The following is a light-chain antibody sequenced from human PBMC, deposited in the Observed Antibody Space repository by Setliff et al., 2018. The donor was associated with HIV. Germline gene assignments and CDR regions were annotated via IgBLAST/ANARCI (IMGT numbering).Light chain of an antibody. V-gene: IGLV2-14*03. J-gene: IGLJ1*01. CDR1: SSDVGGYNY. CDR3: CSYARATGWV. CDR2: DVN. Sequence: QSALAQPASVSGSPGQSITISCTGTSSDVGGYNYVSWYQHYPGKAPKFMIYDVNKRPSGVSARFSGSNSGNTASLTISGLLAEDEGHYFCCSYARATGWVFGTGTKVTVL.